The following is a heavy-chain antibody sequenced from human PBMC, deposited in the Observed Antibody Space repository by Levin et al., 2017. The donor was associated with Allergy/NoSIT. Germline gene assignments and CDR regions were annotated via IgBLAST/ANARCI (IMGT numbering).Heavy chain of an antibody. Sequence: GSLRLSCTVSGGSISSYYWSWIRQPPGKGLEWIGYIYYSGSTNYNPSLKSRVTISVDTSKNQFSLKLSSVTAADTAVYYCARWRYDSSGSLDYWGQGTLVTVSS. CDR3: ARWRYDSSGSLDY. J-gene: IGHJ4*02. D-gene: IGHD3-22*01. CDR1: GGSISSYY. CDR2: IYYSGST. V-gene: IGHV4-59*01.